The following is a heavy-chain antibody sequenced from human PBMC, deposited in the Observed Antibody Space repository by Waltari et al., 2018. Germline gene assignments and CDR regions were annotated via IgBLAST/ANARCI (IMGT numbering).Heavy chain of an antibody. CDR3: AKDEGARLAPTFGMDA. D-gene: IGHD6-6*01. V-gene: IGHV3-23*01. J-gene: IGHJ6*02. CDR1: GFPFSTYT. CDR2: MTASGLM. Sequence: EMQLLESGGALVQPGGSLRLYCAASGFPFSTYTMNWVRQAPGKGLEWVAVMTASGLMDYGDSVKGRFIISRDNSKNTLYLEMYRLRVEDTARYYCAKDEGARLAPTFGMDAWGQGTTVIVSS.